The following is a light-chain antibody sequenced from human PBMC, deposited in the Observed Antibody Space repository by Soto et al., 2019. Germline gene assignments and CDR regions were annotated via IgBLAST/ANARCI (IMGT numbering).Light chain of an antibody. J-gene: IGKJ1*01. Sequence: DIVMTQSPLSLSVTPGEPASLSCRSSQSLLHSNGYNYLDWYLQKPGQSPQLLIYLGSNRASGVPDRFSGSGSGTDFTLKISRVEAEDVGVYSCMQAQQTPWTFGQGTKVEIK. V-gene: IGKV2-28*01. CDR3: MQAQQTPWT. CDR1: QSLLHSNGYNY. CDR2: LGS.